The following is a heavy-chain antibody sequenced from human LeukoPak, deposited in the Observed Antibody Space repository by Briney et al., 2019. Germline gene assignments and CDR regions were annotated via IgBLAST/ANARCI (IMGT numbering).Heavy chain of an antibody. CDR1: GFTFSSYA. D-gene: IGHD2-2*01. CDR2: ISGSGGST. V-gene: IGHV3-23*01. CDR3: AKDGIVVVPAARTPFDY. Sequence: GGSLRLSCAASGFTFSSYAMSWVRQAPGKGLEWVSAISGSGGSTYYADSVKGRFTISRDNSKNTLYLQMNSLRAEDTAVYYCAKDGIVVVPAARTPFDYWGQGTLVTVSS. J-gene: IGHJ4*02.